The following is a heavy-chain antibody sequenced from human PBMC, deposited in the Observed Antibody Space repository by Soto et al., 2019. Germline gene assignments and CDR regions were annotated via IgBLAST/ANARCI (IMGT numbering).Heavy chain of an antibody. CDR1: GGSISSGVYS. CDR2: IYHSGST. CDR3: AAGGGLPRYY. Sequence: QLQLQESGSGLVKPSQTLSLTCAVSGGSISSGVYSWRWLRQPPGKGLEWIGYIYHSGSTYYNPSLQSRVTISVDRSKHQFSLKLSSVTAADTAVYYCAAGGGLPRYYWGQGTLVTVSS. D-gene: IGHD5-12*01. J-gene: IGHJ4*02. V-gene: IGHV4-30-2*01.